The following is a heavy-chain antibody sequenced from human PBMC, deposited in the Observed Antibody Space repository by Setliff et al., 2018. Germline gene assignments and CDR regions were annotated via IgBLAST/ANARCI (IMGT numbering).Heavy chain of an antibody. J-gene: IGHJ4*02. D-gene: IGHD3-9*01. Sequence: GGSLRLSCAASGFTFSKYEMNWVRQAPGKGLEWLSYIIAGGTSIYYADSVKGRFTISRDNSKNSLYLQMNSLRAEDTAVYYCARDLTYYGILTSPGVWGQGTLVTVSS. CDR3: ARDLTYYGILTSPGV. CDR2: IIAGGTSI. CDR1: GFTFSKYE. V-gene: IGHV3-48*03.